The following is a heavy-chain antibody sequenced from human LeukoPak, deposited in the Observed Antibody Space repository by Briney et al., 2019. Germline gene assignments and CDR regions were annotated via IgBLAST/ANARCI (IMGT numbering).Heavy chain of an antibody. J-gene: IGHJ4*02. CDR1: GGSFSGYY. D-gene: IGHD3-10*01. CDR2: INHSGST. Sequence: SETLSLTCAVYGGSFSGYYWSWIRQPPGKGLEWIGEINHSGSTNYNPSLKSRVTISVDTSKNQFSLKLSSVTAADTAVYYCARARRRLFHYPTDYWGQGTLVTVSS. CDR3: ARARRRLFHYPTDY. V-gene: IGHV4-34*01.